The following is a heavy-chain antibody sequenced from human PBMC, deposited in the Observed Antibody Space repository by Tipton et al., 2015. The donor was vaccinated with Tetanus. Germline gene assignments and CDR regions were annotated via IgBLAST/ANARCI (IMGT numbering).Heavy chain of an antibody. D-gene: IGHD3-3*01. Sequence: TLSLTCTVSGGSMNSYYWSWIRQPPGKGLEWIGYIYYTGSTNYNPSLKSGVTISLDTSKNQFSLKLTSVSAADTVVYYRARANYDSFKKGPFDSWGQGSLVIVSS. CDR3: ARANYDSFKKGPFDS. V-gene: IGHV4-59*01. CDR1: GGSMNSYY. CDR2: IYYTGST. J-gene: IGHJ4*02.